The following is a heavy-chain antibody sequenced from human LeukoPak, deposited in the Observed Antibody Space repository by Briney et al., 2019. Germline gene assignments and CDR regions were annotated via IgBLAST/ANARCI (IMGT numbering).Heavy chain of an antibody. CDR3: ARDLYMVRGVIITYYYYYMDV. D-gene: IGHD3-10*01. J-gene: IGHJ6*03. Sequence: HSGGSLRLPCAASGFTFSSYWMSWVRQAPGKGLEWVANIKQDGSEKYYVDSVKGRFTISRDNAKNSLYLQMNSLRAEDTAVYYCARDLYMVRGVIITYYYYYMDVWGKGTTVTVSS. V-gene: IGHV3-7*01. CDR1: GFTFSSYW. CDR2: IKQDGSEK.